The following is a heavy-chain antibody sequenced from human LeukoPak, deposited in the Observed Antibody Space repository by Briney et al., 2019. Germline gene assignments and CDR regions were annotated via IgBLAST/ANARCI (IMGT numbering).Heavy chain of an antibody. D-gene: IGHD2-15*01. V-gene: IGHV3-43*02. CDR3: AKTRGSFYYYVMDV. CDR1: GFTFDDYA. CDR2: ISGDGGST. Sequence: PGGSLRLSCAASGFTFDDYAMHWVRQAPGKGLEWVSLISGDGGSTYYADSVKGRFTISRDNSKNSLYLQMNSLRTDGTALYYCAKTRGSFYYYVMDVWGQGTTVTVSS. J-gene: IGHJ6*02.